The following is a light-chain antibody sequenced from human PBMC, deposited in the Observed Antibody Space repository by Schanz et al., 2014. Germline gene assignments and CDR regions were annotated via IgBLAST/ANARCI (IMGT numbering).Light chain of an antibody. Sequence: ENVLTQSPGTLSLSPGERATLSCRASQSVTKNFLAWYQQKPGQIPRLLIYGASSRATGIPDRFSGSGSGTDFTLTISRLEPEDFAVYYCQQRRNRIFTFGPGTKVDIK. CDR3: QQRRNRIFT. CDR2: GAS. V-gene: IGKV3D-20*02. CDR1: QSVTKNF. J-gene: IGKJ3*01.